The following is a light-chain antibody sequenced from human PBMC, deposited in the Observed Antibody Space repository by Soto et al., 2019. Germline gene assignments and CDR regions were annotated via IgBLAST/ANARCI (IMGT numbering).Light chain of an antibody. J-gene: IGLJ1*01. CDR2: ANN. CDR3: QSDDGSLRGYV. V-gene: IGLV1-40*01. Sequence: QSVLTQPPSVSGAPGQGVTISCSGSSSDIGAGFDVHWYQQLPGTAPKLLIYANNRRPSGVPDRFSGSKSETSASLAITGLQGEDEAAYFCQSDDGSLRGYVFGTGTKLTVL. CDR1: SSDIGAGFD.